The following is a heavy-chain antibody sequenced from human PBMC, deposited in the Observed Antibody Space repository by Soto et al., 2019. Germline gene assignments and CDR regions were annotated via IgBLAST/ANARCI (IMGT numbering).Heavy chain of an antibody. CDR1: GLTFSSSA. Sequence: SVEVSCKASGLTFSSSAVQWVRQARGQPLEWIGWIVVGSGKTDYTHNLQARVTITRDKSTSTAYMELSGLRSEDTAVYYCAATFDSGSYDFGGHPWWGQGTLVTVSS. D-gene: IGHD2-21*01. CDR3: AATFDSGSYDFGGHPW. J-gene: IGHJ4*02. V-gene: IGHV1-58*01. CDR2: IVVGSGKT.